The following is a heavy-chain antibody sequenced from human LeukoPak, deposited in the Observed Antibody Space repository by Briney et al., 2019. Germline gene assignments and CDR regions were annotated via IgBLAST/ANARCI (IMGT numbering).Heavy chain of an antibody. CDR3: ARAAYYRFDY. CDR2: INSDGSTI. D-gene: IGHD1-26*01. CDR1: GFTFSSYW. Sequence: PGGSLRLSCAASGFTFSSYWVHWVRQAPGKGPEWVARINSDGSTINHADSVRGRFTISRDNAENTLYLQMSSLRAEDTAIYFCARAAYYRFDYWGQGTLVTVSS. J-gene: IGHJ4*02. V-gene: IGHV3-74*01.